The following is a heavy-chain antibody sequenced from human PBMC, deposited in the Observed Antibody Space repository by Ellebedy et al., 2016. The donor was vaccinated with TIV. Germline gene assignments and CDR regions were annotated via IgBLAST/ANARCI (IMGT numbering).Heavy chain of an antibody. V-gene: IGHV4-59*01. J-gene: IGHJ3*02. CDR1: GGSISRDS. Sequence: MPSETLSLTCTVSGGSISRDSWSWIRQPPGNGLEWLGYIFGSGSTIYNPSLRKRVSISLDRSQKQVSLNLTSVTAADSAVYFCARSSISVFGVTDAFDIWGQGTSVTVSS. CDR3: ARSSISVFGVTDAFDI. D-gene: IGHD3-3*01. CDR2: IFGSGST.